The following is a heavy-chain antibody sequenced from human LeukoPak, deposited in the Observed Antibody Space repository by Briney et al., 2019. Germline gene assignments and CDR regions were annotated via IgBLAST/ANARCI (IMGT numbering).Heavy chain of an antibody. J-gene: IGHJ5*02. Sequence: ASVKVSCKASGGTFSSYAISWVRQAPGQGLEWMGEIIPIFGTANYAQKFQGRVTITADESTSTAYMELSSLRSEDTAVYYCARDPAHYGDYGYNWFDPWGQGTLVTVSS. D-gene: IGHD4-17*01. CDR3: ARDPAHYGDYGYNWFDP. CDR2: IIPIFGTA. CDR1: GGTFSSYA. V-gene: IGHV1-69*13.